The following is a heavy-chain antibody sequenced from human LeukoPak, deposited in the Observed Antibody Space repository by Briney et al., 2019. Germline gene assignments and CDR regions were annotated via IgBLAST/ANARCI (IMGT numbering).Heavy chain of an antibody. J-gene: IGHJ4*02. V-gene: IGHV1-8*01. CDR2: LSPTSGNT. CDR3: ARGEAIVGSY. CDR1: GYTFTTYD. Sequence: ASVKVSCKASGYTFTTYDIKWVRQAPGQGLEWLGWLSPTSGNTGYAQKFQGRVTMTRDTSTSTVYMELSSLTSDDTAVYYCARGEAIVGSYWGQGTLVTVSS. D-gene: IGHD1-26*01.